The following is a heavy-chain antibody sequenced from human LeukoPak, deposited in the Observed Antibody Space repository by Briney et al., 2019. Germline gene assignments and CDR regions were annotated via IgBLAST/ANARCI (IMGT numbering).Heavy chain of an antibody. CDR2: MNPNSGAT. V-gene: IGHV1-2*02. CDR1: GYTFTDYY. J-gene: IGHJ4*02. Sequence: GASVKVSCKASGYTFTDYYIHWVRQAPGQGLEWMGWMNPNSGATNYAHDFRGSVTMTRDTSITTAYMELSNLRSDDTAVYYCARVSFSIFGLIISNFDFWGQGTLVTVSS. D-gene: IGHD3-3*01. CDR3: ARVSFSIFGLIISNFDF.